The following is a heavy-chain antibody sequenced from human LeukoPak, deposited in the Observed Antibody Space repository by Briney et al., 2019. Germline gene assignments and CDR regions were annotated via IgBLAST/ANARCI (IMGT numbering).Heavy chain of an antibody. V-gene: IGHV4-39*01. J-gene: IGHJ3*02. CDR2: TYYSGST. CDR1: GGSISSSSYY. Sequence: SQTLSLTCTVSGGSISSSSYYWGWIRQPPGKGLEWIGSTYYSGSTYYNPSLKSRVTISVDTSKNQFSLKLSSVTAADTAVYYCARPGVGATLKDALDIWGQGTMVTVSS. CDR3: ARPGVGATLKDALDI. D-gene: IGHD1-26*01.